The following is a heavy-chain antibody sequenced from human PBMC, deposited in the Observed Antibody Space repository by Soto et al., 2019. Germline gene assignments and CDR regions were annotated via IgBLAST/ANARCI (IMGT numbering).Heavy chain of an antibody. CDR2: IWYDGSNK. CDR1: GFPFSSYG. CDR3: ARGSGSYSGYYYYGMDV. Sequence: GGSLRLSCSASGFPFSSYGMHWVRQAPGKGLEWVAVIWYDGSNKYYADSVKGRFTISRDNSKNTLYLQLNSLRAEDTAVYYCARGSGSYSGYYYYGMDVWGQGTTVTAP. D-gene: IGHD1-26*01. V-gene: IGHV3-33*01. J-gene: IGHJ6*02.